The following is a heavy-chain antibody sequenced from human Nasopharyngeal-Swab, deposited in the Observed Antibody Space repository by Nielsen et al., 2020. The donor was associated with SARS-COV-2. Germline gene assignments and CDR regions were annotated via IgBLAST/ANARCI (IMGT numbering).Heavy chain of an antibody. CDR1: GFDFNIYT. D-gene: IGHD3-10*01. V-gene: IGHV3-7*01. Sequence: GESLKISCAASGFDFNIYTMNWVRQAPGKGLEWVANINEDGTEIYYVDSVKGRFSISRDNAKNSLYLQINSLSAEDTAVYYCARDGSGSYFYYYGLDVWGQGTTVTVSS. J-gene: IGHJ6*02. CDR3: ARDGSGSYFYYYGLDV. CDR2: INEDGTEI.